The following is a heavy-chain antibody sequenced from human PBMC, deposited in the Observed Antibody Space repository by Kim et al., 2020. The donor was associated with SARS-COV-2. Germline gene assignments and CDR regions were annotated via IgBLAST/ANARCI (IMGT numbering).Heavy chain of an antibody. D-gene: IGHD6-19*01. CDR2: RYYNGIT. Sequence: SETLSLTCTVSGGSINSSSYYWGWIRQPPGKGLEWIGSRYYNGITYYNPSLKSRVAMSADTYTNRFSLNLSSVTAADTAVYYCARHDFGVAVAARDFDYWGEGTLVTVSS. CDR3: ARHDFGVAVAARDFDY. CDR1: GGSINSSSYY. J-gene: IGHJ4*02. V-gene: IGHV4-39*01.